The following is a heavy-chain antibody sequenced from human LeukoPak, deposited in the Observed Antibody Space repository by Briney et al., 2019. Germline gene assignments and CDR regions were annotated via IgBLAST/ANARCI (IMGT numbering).Heavy chain of an antibody. CDR3: ARDTTRDVDTLLHEFDY. V-gene: IGHV3-30-3*01. D-gene: IGHD1-14*01. Sequence: GGSLRLSCAASGFTFSSYAMHWVRQAPGKGLEWVAVISYDGSNKYYADSVKGRFTISRDNSKNTLYLQMNSLRSDDTAVYYCARDTTRDVDTLLHEFDYWGQGTLVTVSS. J-gene: IGHJ4*02. CDR2: ISYDGSNK. CDR1: GFTFSSYA.